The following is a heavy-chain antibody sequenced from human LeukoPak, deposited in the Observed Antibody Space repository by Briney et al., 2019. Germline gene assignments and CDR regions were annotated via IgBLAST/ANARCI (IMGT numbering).Heavy chain of an antibody. V-gene: IGHV3-23*01. J-gene: IGHJ4*02. CDR2: IYGGGSGST. CDR3: AKDFTPDGIWDIDY. CDR1: GFTFSKYT. D-gene: IGHD1-14*01. Sequence: GGSLRLSCVASGFTFSKYTMSWVRQAPGKGLEWVSGIYGGGSGSTFYAASVKGRFTISRDNSKNTLYLQMNSLSDEDTAIYYCAKDFTPDGIWDIDYWGRGTLITVSS.